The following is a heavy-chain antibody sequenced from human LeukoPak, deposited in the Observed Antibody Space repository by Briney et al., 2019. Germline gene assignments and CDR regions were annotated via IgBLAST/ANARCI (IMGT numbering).Heavy chain of an antibody. V-gene: IGHV3-20*04. Sequence: GGSLRLSCAASGFIVSSTYMSWVRQAPGKGLEWVSGINWNGGSTGYADSVKGRFTISRDNAKNSLYLQMNSLRAEDTALYYCARGTLRAAATDFDYWGQGTLVTVSS. CDR1: GFIVSSTY. D-gene: IGHD6-13*01. CDR2: INWNGGST. CDR3: ARGTLRAAATDFDY. J-gene: IGHJ4*02.